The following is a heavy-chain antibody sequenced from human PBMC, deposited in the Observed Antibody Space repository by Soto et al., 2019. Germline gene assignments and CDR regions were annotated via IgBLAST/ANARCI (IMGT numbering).Heavy chain of an antibody. Sequence: EVQMVESGGGLVQPGGSLRLSCAASGFRFSSYSMNWVRQAPGKGLEWVSYISSSSSAIYYTDSVKGRFTISRDNAENSLYLQMNSLRDEDTAVYYCAKTDDRSHYYYDAFDIWGQGTMVTVSS. CDR2: ISSSSSAI. D-gene: IGHD3-22*01. V-gene: IGHV3-48*02. CDR3: AKTDDRSHYYYDAFDI. CDR1: GFRFSSYS. J-gene: IGHJ3*02.